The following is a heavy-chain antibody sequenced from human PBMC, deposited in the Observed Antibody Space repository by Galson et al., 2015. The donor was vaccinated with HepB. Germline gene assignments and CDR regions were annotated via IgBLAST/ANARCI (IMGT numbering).Heavy chain of an antibody. J-gene: IGHJ4*02. CDR2: INPNSGGT. V-gene: IGHV1-2*04. CDR1: GYTFTDYY. D-gene: IGHD3-22*01. CDR3: ARVQYDRSGYYNFDY. Sequence: SVKVSCKASGYTFTDYYMHWVRQAPGQGLEWMGWINPNSGGTNYAQKFQGWVTMTRDTSISTAYMELSRLRSDDTAVYYCARVQYDRSGYYNFDYWGQGTLVTVSS.